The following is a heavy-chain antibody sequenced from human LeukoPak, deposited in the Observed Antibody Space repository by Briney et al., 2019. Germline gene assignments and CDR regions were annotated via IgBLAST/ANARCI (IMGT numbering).Heavy chain of an antibody. D-gene: IGHD5-12*01. Sequence: PGGSLRLSCAASGSTFSSYAMSWVRQAPGKGLEWVSAISGSGGSTYYADSVKGRFTISRDNSKNTLYLQMNSLRAEDTAVYYCAKGQWLDYYFDYWGQGTLVTVSS. CDR3: AKGQWLDYYFDY. J-gene: IGHJ4*02. V-gene: IGHV3-23*01. CDR2: ISGSGGST. CDR1: GSTFSSYA.